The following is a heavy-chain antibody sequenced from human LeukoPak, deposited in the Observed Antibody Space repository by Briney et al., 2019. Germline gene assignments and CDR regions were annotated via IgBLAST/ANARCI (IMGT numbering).Heavy chain of an antibody. CDR1: GFTFSSYS. Sequence: GGSLRLSCAASGFTFSSYSMNWVRQAPGKGLEWVSYISSSSSTIYYADSVKGRFTISRDNAKNSLYLQMNSLRAEDTAVYYCASLYDILTGYYLPAFDIWGQGTMVTVSS. D-gene: IGHD3-9*01. CDR3: ASLYDILTGYYLPAFDI. J-gene: IGHJ3*02. V-gene: IGHV3-48*01. CDR2: ISSSSSTI.